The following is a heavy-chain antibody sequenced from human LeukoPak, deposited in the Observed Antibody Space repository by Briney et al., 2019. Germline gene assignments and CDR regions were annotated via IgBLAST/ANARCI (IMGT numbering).Heavy chain of an antibody. CDR2: IYHSGST. CDR1: GYSISSGYY. V-gene: IGHV4-38-2*02. Sequence: PSETLSLTCTVSGYSISSGYYWAWIRQPPGKGLEWIGSIYHSGSTYYNPSLKSRVTISVDTSKNQFSLKLSSVTAADTAVYYCARRYESDAFDIWGQGTMVTVSS. CDR3: ARRYESDAFDI. J-gene: IGHJ3*02. D-gene: IGHD3-16*01.